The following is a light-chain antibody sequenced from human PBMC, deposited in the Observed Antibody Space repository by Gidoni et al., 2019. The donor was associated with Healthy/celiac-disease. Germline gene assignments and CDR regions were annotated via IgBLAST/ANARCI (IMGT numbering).Light chain of an antibody. CDR3: QSADSSGTYPV. Sequence: SYELTQPHSVSVSPGQTARITCSGDALPKQYAYWYQQKPGQAPVLVIYKDSERPSGIPERFSGSSSGTTVTLTISGVQAEDEADYYCQSADSSGTYPVFGGGTTLPVL. CDR2: KDS. CDR1: ALPKQY. J-gene: IGLJ2*01. V-gene: IGLV3-25*02.